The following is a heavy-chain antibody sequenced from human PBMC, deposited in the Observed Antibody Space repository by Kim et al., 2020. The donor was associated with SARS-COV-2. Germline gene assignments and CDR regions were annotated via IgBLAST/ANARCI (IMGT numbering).Heavy chain of an antibody. Sequence: GGSLRLSCAASGFTFSSSSMNWVRQAPGKGLEWVSYISSSGTTIYYADSVKGRFTISRDNAKNSLSLKMNRLRDEDTAVYYCARDGHGMDVWGHGTPVTVSS. CDR2: ISSSGTTI. CDR1: GFTFSSSS. J-gene: IGHJ6*02. CDR3: ARDGHGMDV. V-gene: IGHV3-48*02.